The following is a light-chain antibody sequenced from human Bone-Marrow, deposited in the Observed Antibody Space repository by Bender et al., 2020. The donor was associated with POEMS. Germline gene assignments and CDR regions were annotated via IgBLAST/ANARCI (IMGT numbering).Light chain of an antibody. Sequence: QLGLTQSPSASASLGASVRLTCTLSSGHGTYAIAWHQLQPEKGPRFLMKVNSDGSHTKGDGIPNRFSGSSSGAERYLTISSLQSEDEGDYYCQSYDNSLGGWVFGGGTKLTVL. CDR1: SGHGTYA. CDR3: QSYDNSLGGWV. V-gene: IGLV4-69*01. J-gene: IGLJ3*02. CDR2: VNSDGSH.